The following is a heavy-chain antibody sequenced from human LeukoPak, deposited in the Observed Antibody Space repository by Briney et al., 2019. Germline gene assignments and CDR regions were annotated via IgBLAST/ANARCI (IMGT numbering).Heavy chain of an antibody. CDR3: AKSRSPVRGYYYYMDV. Sequence: GGSLRLSCAASGFTFSSNYMSWVRQAPGKGLEWVSVIYGGGSTYYADSVKGRFTISRDTSKNTLYLQMNSLRAEDTAVYYCAKSRSPVRGYYYYMDVWGKGTTVTVSS. V-gene: IGHV3-53*01. CDR2: IYGGGST. D-gene: IGHD3-10*01. J-gene: IGHJ6*03. CDR1: GFTFSSNY.